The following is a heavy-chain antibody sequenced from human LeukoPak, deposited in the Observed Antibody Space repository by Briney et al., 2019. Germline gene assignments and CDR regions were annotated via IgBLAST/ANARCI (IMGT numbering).Heavy chain of an antibody. J-gene: IGHJ4*02. CDR3: ASSPIVGAPL. D-gene: IGHD1-26*01. CDR1: GFTFSNYA. CDR2: ISSSSYI. Sequence: GGSLRLSCAASGFTFSNYAMSWVRQAPGKGLEWVSSISSSSYIYYADSVKGRFTISRDNAKNSLYLQMNSLRAEDTAVYYCASSPIVGAPLWGQGTLVTVSS. V-gene: IGHV3-21*01.